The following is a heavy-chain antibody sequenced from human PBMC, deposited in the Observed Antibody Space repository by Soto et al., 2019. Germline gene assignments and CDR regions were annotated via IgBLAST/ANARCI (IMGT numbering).Heavy chain of an antibody. CDR3: ATCVKVVVPAAIGYYFDY. J-gene: IGHJ4*02. Sequence: ASVKVSCKVSGYTLTELSMHWVRQAPGKGLEWMGGFDPEDGETIYAQKFQGRVTMTEETSTDTAYMELSSLRSEDTAVYYCATCVKVVVPAAIGYYFDYWGQGTLVTVSS. V-gene: IGHV1-24*01. CDR1: GYTLTELS. CDR2: FDPEDGET. D-gene: IGHD2-2*01.